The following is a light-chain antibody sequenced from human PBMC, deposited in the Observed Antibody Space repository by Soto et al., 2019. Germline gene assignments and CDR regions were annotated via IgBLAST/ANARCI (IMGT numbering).Light chain of an antibody. CDR1: SSDVGDYNY. Sequence: QSALTQPPSASGSPGQSVTISCTGTSSDVGDYNYVSWYQQPPGKAPKLMIYEVSKRPPGVPDRFSGSKSGNTASLTVSGLQAEDEADYYCSSYAGSNNWVFGGGTKVTVL. V-gene: IGLV2-8*01. CDR2: EVS. CDR3: SSYAGSNNWV. J-gene: IGLJ3*02.